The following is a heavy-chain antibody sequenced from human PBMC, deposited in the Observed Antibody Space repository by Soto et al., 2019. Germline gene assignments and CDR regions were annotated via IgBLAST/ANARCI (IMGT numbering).Heavy chain of an antibody. J-gene: IGHJ6*03. Sequence: PGGSLRLSCAASGFTFSSYSVNWVRQAPGKGLEWVSYISSSSSTIYYADSVKGRFTISRDNAKNSLYLQMNSLRAEDTAVYYCATHVGYCSSTSCLEYYYYYYMDVWGKGTTVTV. CDR2: ISSSSSTI. V-gene: IGHV3-48*01. CDR1: GFTFSSYS. CDR3: ATHVGYCSSTSCLEYYYYYYMDV. D-gene: IGHD2-2*01.